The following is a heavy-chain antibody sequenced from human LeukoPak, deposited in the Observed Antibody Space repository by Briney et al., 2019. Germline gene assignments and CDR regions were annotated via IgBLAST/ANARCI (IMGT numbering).Heavy chain of an antibody. V-gene: IGHV3-7*04. J-gene: IGHJ6*02. D-gene: IGHD6-13*01. Sequence: ARSLRPSSAASGFSFSNYCMSWVRPPPRNWLEWVATIKKVGGNKNYVDSVKGRFTISRDNAKKSPYLRLASLRADDPVITFWARLRPYSNSWYAYSGMDVWGQGATVTVSS. CDR2: IKKVGGNK. CDR1: GFSFSNYC. CDR3: ARLRPYSNSWYAYSGMDV.